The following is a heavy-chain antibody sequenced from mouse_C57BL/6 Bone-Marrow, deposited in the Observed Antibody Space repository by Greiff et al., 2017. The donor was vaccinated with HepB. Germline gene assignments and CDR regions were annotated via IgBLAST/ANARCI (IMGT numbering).Heavy chain of an antibody. Sequence: QVQLKESGPKLVKPGASVKISCKASGYAFSSSWMNWVKQRPGKGLEWIGRIYPGDGDTNYNGKFKGKATLTADKSSSTAYMQLSSLTSEDSAVYFCAREGDYYYGSSYGYFDVWGTGTTVTVSS. D-gene: IGHD1-1*01. J-gene: IGHJ1*03. V-gene: IGHV1-82*01. CDR1: GYAFSSSW. CDR3: AREGDYYYGSSYGYFDV. CDR2: IYPGDGDT.